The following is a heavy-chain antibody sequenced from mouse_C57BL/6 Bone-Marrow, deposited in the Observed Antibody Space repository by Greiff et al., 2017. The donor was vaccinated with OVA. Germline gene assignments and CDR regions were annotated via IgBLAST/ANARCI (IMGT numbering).Heavy chain of an antibody. J-gene: IGHJ1*03. CDR1: GYTFTSYW. CDR3: ARTYYYGPSYWYFDV. D-gene: IGHD1-1*01. V-gene: IGHV1-64*01. CDR2: IHPNSGST. Sequence: VKLQQPGAELVKPGASVKLSCKASGYTFTSYWMHWVKQRPGQGLEWIGMIHPNSGSTNYNEKFKSKATLTVDKSSSTAYMQLSSLTSEDSAVYYCARTYYYGPSYWYFDVWGTGTTVTVSS.